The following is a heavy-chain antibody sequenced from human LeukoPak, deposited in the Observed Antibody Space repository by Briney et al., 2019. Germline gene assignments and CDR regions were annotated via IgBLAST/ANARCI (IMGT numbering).Heavy chain of an antibody. CDR3: AKGLAVAGHFDY. V-gene: IGHV3-23*01. Sequence: GGSLRLSCAASGLTFSSHAMSWVRQAPGKGLEWVSAISGSGGSTYYADSVKGRFTISRDKSKDTLYLQMNSLRAEDTAVYYCAKGLAVAGHFDYWGQGTLVTVSS. D-gene: IGHD6-19*01. CDR1: GLTFSSHA. J-gene: IGHJ4*02. CDR2: ISGSGGST.